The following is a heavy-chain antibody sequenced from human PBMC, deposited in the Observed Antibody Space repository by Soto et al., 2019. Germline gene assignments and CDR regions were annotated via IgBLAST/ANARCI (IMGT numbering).Heavy chain of an antibody. Sequence: TLSLTCTVSGGSISSSSYYWGWIRQPPGKGLEWIGSIYYSGSTYYNPSLKSRVTISVDTSKNQFSLKLSSVTAADTAVYYCARCTVTNYYYYYGMDVWGQGTTVTVSS. CDR1: GGSISSSSYY. CDR3: ARCTVTNYYYYYGMDV. V-gene: IGHV4-39*01. CDR2: IYYSGST. D-gene: IGHD4-4*01. J-gene: IGHJ6*02.